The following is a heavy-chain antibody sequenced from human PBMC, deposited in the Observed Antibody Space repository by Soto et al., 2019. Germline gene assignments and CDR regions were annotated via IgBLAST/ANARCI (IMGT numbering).Heavy chain of an antibody. V-gene: IGHV1-2*02. Sequence: ASVKVSCKASGYTFTGYYMHWVRQAPGQGLEWMGWINPNSGGTNYAQKFQGRVTMTRDTSISTAYMELSRLRSDDTAVYYCARGLADASGQEEYYYYYGMDVWGQGTKATVSS. J-gene: IGHJ6*02. CDR1: GYTFTGYY. CDR3: ARGLADASGQEEYYYYYGMDV. CDR2: INPNSGGT. D-gene: IGHD3-10*01.